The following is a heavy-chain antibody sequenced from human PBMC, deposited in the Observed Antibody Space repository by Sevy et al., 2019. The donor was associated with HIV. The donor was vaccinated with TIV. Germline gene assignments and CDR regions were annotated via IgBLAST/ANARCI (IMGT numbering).Heavy chain of an antibody. CDR2: ISGSGGST. CDR3: AKRCSSGYYSDY. D-gene: IGHD3-22*01. J-gene: IGHJ4*02. CDR1: GFTFSSYA. Sequence: GGSLRLSCAASGFTFSSYAMSWVRQAPGKGLEWVSAISGSGGSTYYADSVKGRFTNSRDNSKNTLYLQMNRLRAEDTAVYYCAKRCSSGYYSDYWGQGTLVTVSS. V-gene: IGHV3-23*01.